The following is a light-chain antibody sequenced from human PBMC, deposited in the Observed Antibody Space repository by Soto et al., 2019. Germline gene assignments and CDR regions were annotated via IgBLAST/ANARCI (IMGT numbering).Light chain of an antibody. CDR1: SSNIGTGFD. V-gene: IGLV1-40*01. J-gene: IGLJ6*01. CDR3: QTSHSGLIGLI. CDR2: GTS. Sequence: QSVLTQPPSVSAAPGQKVTVSCSGSSSNIGTGFDVHWYRQFPGRAPKLLLSGTSHRPSGVPDRFSGSKSGTSASLAITGLQADDEADYSCQTSHSGLIGLIFCSGTKVTVL.